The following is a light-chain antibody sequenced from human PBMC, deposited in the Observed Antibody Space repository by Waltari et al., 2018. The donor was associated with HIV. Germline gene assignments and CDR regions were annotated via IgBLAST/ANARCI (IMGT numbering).Light chain of an antibody. J-gene: IGLJ3*02. V-gene: IGLV4-69*01. CDR1: RGHTDSA. Sequence: QLALTQSPSASASLGASVKLTGTLSRGHTDSARARHMQQPERGPRFLMLLKSDCSQSKGDGILYLFSGSCSGAGRFRTISVLQSEDDGDYYCQTWDNGIRVFGGGTKLTFL. CDR2: LKSDCSQ. CDR3: QTWDNGIRV.